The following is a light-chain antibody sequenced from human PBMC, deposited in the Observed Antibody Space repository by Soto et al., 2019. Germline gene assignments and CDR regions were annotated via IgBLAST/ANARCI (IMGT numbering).Light chain of an antibody. CDR3: SSYTSSTAYV. CDR1: NSDIGFYNY. V-gene: IGLV2-14*01. Sequence: QSVLTQPASVSGSPGQSITISCTGTNSDIGFYNYVSWYQQHPGEAPKLIIYEVAKRPSGVSSRFSGSKSGNTASLTISGLQAEDEADYYCSSYTSSTAYVFGTGTKLTVL. J-gene: IGLJ1*01. CDR2: EVA.